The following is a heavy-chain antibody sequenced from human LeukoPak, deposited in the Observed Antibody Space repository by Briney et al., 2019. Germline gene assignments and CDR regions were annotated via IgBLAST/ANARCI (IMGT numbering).Heavy chain of an antibody. Sequence: GGSLRLSCAASGFTFSSYGMHWVRQAPGKGLEWVSYISSSGSTIYYADSVKGRFTISRDNAKNSLYLQMNSLRAEDTAVYYCAGEDYYGMDVWGQGTTVTVSS. CDR3: AGEDYYGMDV. CDR2: ISSSGSTI. J-gene: IGHJ6*02. V-gene: IGHV3-48*04. CDR1: GFTFSSYG.